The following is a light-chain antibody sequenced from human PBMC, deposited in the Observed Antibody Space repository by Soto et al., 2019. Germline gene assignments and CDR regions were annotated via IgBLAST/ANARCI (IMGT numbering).Light chain of an antibody. CDR3: CSYADSSTYV. V-gene: IGLV2-23*01. CDR2: AGS. Sequence: QSWLTQPASVSGSPGQSITISCTGTSSDVGSYNLVSWYQQHPGKAPKLIIYAGSKRPSGVSNRFSGSQSGNTASLTISGLQAEDEADYYCCSYADSSTYVFGTGTKVTVL. J-gene: IGLJ1*01. CDR1: SSDVGSYNL.